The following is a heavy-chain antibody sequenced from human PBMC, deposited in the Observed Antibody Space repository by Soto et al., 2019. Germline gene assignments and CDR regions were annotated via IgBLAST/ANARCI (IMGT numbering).Heavy chain of an antibody. V-gene: IGHV3-30-3*01. D-gene: IGHD1-1*01. CDR1: GFTFSSYA. J-gene: IGHJ6*02. Sequence: QVQLVESGGGVVQPGRSLRLSCAASGFTFSSYAMHWVRQAPGKGLEWVAVISYDGSNKYYADSVKGRFTISRDNSKNTLYLQMSSLRAADTAVYYCARDRLRYNWNDFPYYYYGMEVWGQGTTVTVSS. CDR2: ISYDGSNK. CDR3: ARDRLRYNWNDFPYYYYGMEV.